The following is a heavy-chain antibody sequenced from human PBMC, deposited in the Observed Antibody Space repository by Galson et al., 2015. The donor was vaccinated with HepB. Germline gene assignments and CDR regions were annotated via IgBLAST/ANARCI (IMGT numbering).Heavy chain of an antibody. Sequence: SVKVSCKAAGYTFTSNGISWVRQAPGRGLEWVGWISANNDRTTYAWRLLGRLTLTTDTSTSTAYMELRSLRSDDKAIYYCARDRSHSLDFWGQGTLVTVSS. CDR3: ARDRSHSLDF. CDR2: ISANNDRT. J-gene: IGHJ4*02. D-gene: IGHD2-15*01. V-gene: IGHV1-18*04. CDR1: GYTFTSNG.